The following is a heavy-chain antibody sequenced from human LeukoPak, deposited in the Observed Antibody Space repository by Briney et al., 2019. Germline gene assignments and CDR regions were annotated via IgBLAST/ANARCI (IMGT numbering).Heavy chain of an antibody. CDR1: GFTVTSNW. Sequence: MAGGSLRLSCAASGFTVTSNWIHWVRQAPGKGLEWVSSISSSSSYIYYADSVKGRFTISRDNAKNSLYLQMNSLRAEDTAVYYCARGGEYSSSSDYWGQGTLVTVSS. J-gene: IGHJ4*02. V-gene: IGHV3-21*01. CDR3: ARGGEYSSSSDY. CDR2: ISSSSSYI. D-gene: IGHD6-6*01.